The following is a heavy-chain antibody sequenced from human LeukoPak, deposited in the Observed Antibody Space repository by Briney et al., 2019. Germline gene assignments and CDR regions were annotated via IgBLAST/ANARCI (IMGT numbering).Heavy chain of an antibody. CDR2: IYTSGST. V-gene: IGHV4-4*07. CDR1: GGSISSYY. D-gene: IGHD6-6*01. CDR3: ARDLEYSSSSPFDY. J-gene: IGHJ4*02. Sequence: SETLSLTCTVSGGSISSYYWSWIRQPAGKGLERIGRIYTSGSTNYNPSLKSRVTISVDKSKNQFSLKLSSVTAADTAVYYCARDLEYSSSSPFDYWGQGTLVTVSS.